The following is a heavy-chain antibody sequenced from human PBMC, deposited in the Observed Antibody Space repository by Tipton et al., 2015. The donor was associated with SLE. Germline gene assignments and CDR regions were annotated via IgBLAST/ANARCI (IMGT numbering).Heavy chain of an antibody. CDR3: ASDVPLDCGGDCYVDY. D-gene: IGHD2-21*01. V-gene: IGHV1-18*01. CDR1: GYTFTSYG. CDR2: ISAYNGNT. Sequence: QLVQSGAEVKKPGASVQVSCKASGYTFTSYGISWVRQAPGQGLEWMGWISAYNGNTNYAQKLQGSVTMTTDTSTSTAYMELRCLRSDDAAVYYCASDVPLDCGGDCYVDYLGHGTLVTVSS. J-gene: IGHJ4*01.